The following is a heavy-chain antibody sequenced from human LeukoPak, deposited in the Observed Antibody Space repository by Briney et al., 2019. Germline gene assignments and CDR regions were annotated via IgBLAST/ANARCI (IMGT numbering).Heavy chain of an antibody. CDR3: ASKSHYSSSWPFDY. J-gene: IGHJ4*02. D-gene: IGHD6-13*01. Sequence: PSETLSLTCTVSGGSISSYYWSWIRQPAGGGREWIGHIHTSGSANYNPSLESRVTMSVDTSKNQSSLKVTSVTAADTAIYYSASKSHYSSSWPFDYWGQGTLATVSS. CDR1: GGSISSYY. CDR2: IHTSGSA. V-gene: IGHV4-4*07.